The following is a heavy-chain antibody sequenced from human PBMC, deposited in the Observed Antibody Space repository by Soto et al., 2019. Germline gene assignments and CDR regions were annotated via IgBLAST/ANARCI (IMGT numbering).Heavy chain of an antibody. D-gene: IGHD5-18*01. V-gene: IGHV1-2*04. CDR1: GYTFTDYY. Sequence: ASVKVSCKASGYTFTDYYMHWVRQAPGQGLEWMGWINPNSGGTNYAQKFQGWVTMTRDTSISTAYMELSRLRSDDTAVYYCARDMSPDTAMVTGFDYWGQGTLVTVSS. CDR3: ARDMSPDTAMVTGFDY. CDR2: INPNSGGT. J-gene: IGHJ4*02.